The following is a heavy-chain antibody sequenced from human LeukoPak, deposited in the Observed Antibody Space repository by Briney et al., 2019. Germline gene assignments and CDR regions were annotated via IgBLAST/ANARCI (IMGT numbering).Heavy chain of an antibody. J-gene: IGHJ4*02. V-gene: IGHV3-64*01. Sequence: PGGSLRLSCAASGFTFSSYAMHWVRQAPGKGLEYVSAITNNGGSTYYGNSVKGRFTISRDNSKNTLYLQMGSLRADDMAVYYCARDGPDCRGGTCDRGPYDYWGQGTLVTVSS. CDR2: ITNNGGST. D-gene: IGHD2-15*01. CDR3: ARDGPDCRGGTCDRGPYDY. CDR1: GFTFSSYA.